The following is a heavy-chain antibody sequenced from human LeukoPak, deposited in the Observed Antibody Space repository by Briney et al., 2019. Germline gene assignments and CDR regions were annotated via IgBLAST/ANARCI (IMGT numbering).Heavy chain of an antibody. CDR1: GGTFSSYA. J-gene: IGHJ5*02. CDR3: ARGPPPDIVVKAGWFDP. D-gene: IGHD2-2*01. CDR2: IIPIFGTA. Sequence: SVKVSCKASGGTFSSYAISWVRQAPGQGLEWMGGIIPIFGTANYAQKFQGRVTITTDESTSTAYMELSSLRSEDTAVYYCARGPPPDIVVKAGWFDPWGQGTLVTVSS. V-gene: IGHV1-69*05.